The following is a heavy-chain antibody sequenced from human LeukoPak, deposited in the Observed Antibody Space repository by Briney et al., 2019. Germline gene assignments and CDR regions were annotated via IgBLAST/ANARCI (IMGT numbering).Heavy chain of an antibody. CDR3: ARLGSSSWFDY. D-gene: IGHD6-13*01. Sequence: SETLSLTCTLSGGSISSSSYYWGWIRQPPGKGLEWIGSIYYSGSTYYNPSLKSRVTISVDTSKNQFSLKLSSVTAADTAVYYCARLGSSSWFDYWGQGTLVTVSS. CDR2: IYYSGST. J-gene: IGHJ4*02. CDR1: GGSISSSSYY. V-gene: IGHV4-39*01.